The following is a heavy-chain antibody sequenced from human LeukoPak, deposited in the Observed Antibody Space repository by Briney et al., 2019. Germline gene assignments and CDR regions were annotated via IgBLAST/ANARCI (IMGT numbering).Heavy chain of an antibody. V-gene: IGHV3-74*01. CDR3: ARALGSPLDY. Sequence: GGSLRLSCAASGFTFSSNWLHWVRQAPGKGLVWVSRINSDGSSTNYAASVKGRFTISRDNAKNTLYLQMNSLRAEDTAVYYCARALGSPLDYWGQGTLVTVSS. CDR1: GFTFSSNW. D-gene: IGHD1-26*01. J-gene: IGHJ4*02. CDR2: INSDGSST.